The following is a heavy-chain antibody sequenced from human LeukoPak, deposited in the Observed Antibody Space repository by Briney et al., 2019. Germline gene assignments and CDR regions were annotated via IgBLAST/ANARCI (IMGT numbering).Heavy chain of an antibody. CDR3: ARQREGSGFEYFDY. Sequence: SETLSLTCTVPGGSISSSSYYWGWIRQPPGKGLEWIGSIYYSGSAHYTPSLKSRVTISVDKSKNQFSLKLSSVTAADTAVYYCARQREGSGFEYFDYWGQGTLVTVSS. V-gene: IGHV4-39*07. D-gene: IGHD6-19*01. CDR2: IYYSGSA. CDR1: GGSISSSSYY. J-gene: IGHJ4*02.